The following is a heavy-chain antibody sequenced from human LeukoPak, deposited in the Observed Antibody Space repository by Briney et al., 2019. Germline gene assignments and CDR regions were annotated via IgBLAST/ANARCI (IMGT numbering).Heavy chain of an antibody. D-gene: IGHD3-16*02. CDR1: GFTFSSYW. V-gene: IGHV3-74*01. J-gene: IGHJ6*03. CDR3: ARVASLKPAKAYDYVWGSYRYYYYYMDV. CDR2: INSDGSST. Sequence: GGSLRLSCAASGFTFSSYWMHWVRQAPGKGLVWVSRINSDGSSTSYADSVKGRFTISRDNAKNTLYLQMNSLRAEDTAVYYCARVASLKPAKAYDYVWGSYRYYYYYMDVWGKGTTVTVSS.